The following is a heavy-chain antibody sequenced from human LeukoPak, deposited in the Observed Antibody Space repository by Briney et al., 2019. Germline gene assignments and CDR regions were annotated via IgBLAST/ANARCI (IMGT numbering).Heavy chain of an antibody. Sequence: GGSLRLSCAASGFTFTTYRMNWVRQAPGKGLEWVSSISSSRDYIYYADSVKGRFTISRDNAENSLYLQMNSLRAEDTALYYCAREVLIDSYFYYMDVWGKGTTVTVSS. J-gene: IGHJ6*03. CDR3: AREVLIDSYFYYMDV. V-gene: IGHV3-21*04. D-gene: IGHD1-1*01. CDR1: GFTFTTYR. CDR2: ISSSRDYI.